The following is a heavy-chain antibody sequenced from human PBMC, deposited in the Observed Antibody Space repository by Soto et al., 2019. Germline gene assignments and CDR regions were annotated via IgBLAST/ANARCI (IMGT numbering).Heavy chain of an antibody. CDR1: GFTISSNA. V-gene: IGHV3-23*01. CDR3: AKDKPGTTSFDY. CDR2: ISDRGDTT. D-gene: IGHD1-1*01. Sequence: GGSLRLSCAASGFTISSNAMYWVRQAPGKGLEWVSAISDRGDTTHYADSVKGRFTISRDTSKNTLYLQLNALRADDTAVYYCAKDKPGTTSFDYWGQGTLVSVSS. J-gene: IGHJ4*02.